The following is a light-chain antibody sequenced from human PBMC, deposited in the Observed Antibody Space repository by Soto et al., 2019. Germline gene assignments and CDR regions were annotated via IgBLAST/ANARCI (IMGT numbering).Light chain of an antibody. CDR3: QQYRSYWT. CDR1: QSIDSW. CDR2: KAS. Sequence: DIQMTQSPSTLSASVGDRVTITCRASQSIDSWLAWYQQKPGKATKLLIYKASSLESGVPSRFSGSGSGTEFTLTISRLQPDDFATYYCQQYRSYWTFGQGTKVEIK. J-gene: IGKJ1*01. V-gene: IGKV1-5*03.